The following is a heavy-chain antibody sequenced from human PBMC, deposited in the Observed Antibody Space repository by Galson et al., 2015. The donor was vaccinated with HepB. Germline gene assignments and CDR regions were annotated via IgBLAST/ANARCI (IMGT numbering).Heavy chain of an antibody. CDR2: ISYDGSNK. D-gene: IGHD2-15*01. Sequence: SLRLSCAASGFTFSSYGMHWVRQAPGKGLEWVAVISYDGSNKYYADSVKGRFTISRDNSKNTLYLQMNSLRAEDTAVYYCAKGGYCSGGSCHYYYYYYMDVWGKGTTVTVSS. CDR1: GFTFSSYG. V-gene: IGHV3-30*18. J-gene: IGHJ6*03. CDR3: AKGGYCSGGSCHYYYYYYMDV.